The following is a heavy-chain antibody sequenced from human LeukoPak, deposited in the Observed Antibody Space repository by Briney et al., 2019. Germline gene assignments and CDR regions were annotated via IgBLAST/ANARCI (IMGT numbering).Heavy chain of an antibody. CDR1: GFNVSRNY. CDR2: IYSGGST. D-gene: IGHD6-19*01. Sequence: PGGSLRLSCAASGFNVSRNYMNWVRQAPGKGLEWVSVIYSGGSTYYADSVKSRFTISRDISKNTLYLQINSLRAEDTALYYCARGGWGTYDPGNLDFWGQGTLVTVSS. J-gene: IGHJ4*02. CDR3: ARGGWGTYDPGNLDF. V-gene: IGHV3-53*01.